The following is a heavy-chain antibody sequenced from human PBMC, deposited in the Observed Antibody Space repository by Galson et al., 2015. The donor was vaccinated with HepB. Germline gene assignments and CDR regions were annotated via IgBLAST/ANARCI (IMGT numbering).Heavy chain of an antibody. D-gene: IGHD1-26*01. CDR2: ITFDGSNE. Sequence: LRLSCAASGFTFSDYAMHWVRQAPGKGLEWVAVITFDGSNEYYADSVKGRFTISRDNSKNTLHLQMNSLRAEDTAVYYCARHPPSTTFDIWGQGTMVTVSS. CDR1: GFTFSDYA. J-gene: IGHJ3*02. V-gene: IGHV3-30-3*01. CDR3: ARHPPSTTFDI.